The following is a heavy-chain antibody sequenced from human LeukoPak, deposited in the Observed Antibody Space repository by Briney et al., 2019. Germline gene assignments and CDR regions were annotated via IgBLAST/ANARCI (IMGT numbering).Heavy chain of an antibody. D-gene: IGHD3-22*01. V-gene: IGHV1-18*01. CDR1: GYTFTSYG. J-gene: IGHJ4*02. CDR3: ARTYYYDSSGYYGLPEFDY. Sequence: GASVKVSCKASGYTFTSYGISWVRQAPGQGLEWMGWISAYNGNTNYAQKFQGRVTMTTDTSTSTAHMELRSLRSDDTAVYYCARTYYYDSSGYYGLPEFDYWGQGTLVTVSS. CDR2: ISAYNGNT.